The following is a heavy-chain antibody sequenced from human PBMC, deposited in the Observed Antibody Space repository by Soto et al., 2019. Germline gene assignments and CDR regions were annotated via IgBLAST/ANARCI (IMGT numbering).Heavy chain of an antibody. J-gene: IGHJ4*02. D-gene: IGHD6-13*01. V-gene: IGHV5-51*01. Sequence: GESLKISCKGSGYSFTSYWIGWVRQMPGKGLEWMGIIYPGDSDTRYSPSFQGQVTISADKSISTAYLQWSSLKASDTAMYYCARHVRGSSSWPTTPIDYWGQGTLVTVSS. CDR3: ARHVRGSSSWPTTPIDY. CDR2: IYPGDSDT. CDR1: GYSFTSYW.